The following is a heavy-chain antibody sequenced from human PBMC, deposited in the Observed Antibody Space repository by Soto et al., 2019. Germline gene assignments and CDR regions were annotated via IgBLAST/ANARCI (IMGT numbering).Heavy chain of an antibody. CDR2: MNPNSGNT. Sequence: ASVKVSCKASGYTFTSYDINWVRQATGQGLEWMGWMNPNSGNTGYAQKFQGRVTMTRNTSISTAYMELSSLRSEDTAVYYCASGGYCSGGSCYHNWFDPWGQGTLVTVSS. V-gene: IGHV1-8*01. D-gene: IGHD2-15*01. CDR1: GYTFTSYD. CDR3: ASGGYCSGGSCYHNWFDP. J-gene: IGHJ5*02.